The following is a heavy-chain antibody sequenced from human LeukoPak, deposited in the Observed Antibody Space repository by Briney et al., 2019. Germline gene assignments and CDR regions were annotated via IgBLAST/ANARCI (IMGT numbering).Heavy chain of an antibody. CDR1: GYTFTSYG. CDR3: ARDWTGDLSAYFDY. V-gene: IGHV1-2*02. Sequence: GASVKVSCKASGYTFTSYGISWVRQAPGQGLEWMGWINPNSGGTNYAQKFQGRVTMTRDTSISTAYMELSRLRSDDTAVYYCARDWTGDLSAYFDYWGQGTLVTVSS. CDR2: INPNSGGT. J-gene: IGHJ4*02. D-gene: IGHD3/OR15-3a*01.